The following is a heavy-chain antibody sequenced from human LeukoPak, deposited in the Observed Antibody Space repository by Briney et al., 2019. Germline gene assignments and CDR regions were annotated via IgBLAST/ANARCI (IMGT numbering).Heavy chain of an antibody. J-gene: IGHJ4*02. CDR2: IIPIFGTA. V-gene: IGHV1-69*06. CDR1: GGTFSSYA. Sequence: GASVKVSCKASGGTFSSYAISWVRQAPGQGLEWMGGIIPIFGTANYAQKFQGRVTITADKSTSTAYMELSSLRSEDTAVYYCARAYGSGSYYNPFNYWGQGTLVTVSS. D-gene: IGHD3-10*01. CDR3: ARAYGSGSYYNPFNY.